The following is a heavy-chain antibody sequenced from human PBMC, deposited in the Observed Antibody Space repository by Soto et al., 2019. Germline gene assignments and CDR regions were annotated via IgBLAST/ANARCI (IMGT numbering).Heavy chain of an antibody. CDR1: GATFRSYA. D-gene: IGHD5-12*01. V-gene: IGHV1-69*13. J-gene: IGHJ6*02. Sequence: GASVKVSCKASGATFRSYAISWARQAPGQGLEWMGGIIPIFGTANYAQKCQGRVTITADESTSTAYMELSSLRSEDTAVYYCARDSGAATIPYDYYYGMDVWGQGTTVTVSS. CDR3: ARDSGAATIPYDYYYGMDV. CDR2: IIPIFGTA.